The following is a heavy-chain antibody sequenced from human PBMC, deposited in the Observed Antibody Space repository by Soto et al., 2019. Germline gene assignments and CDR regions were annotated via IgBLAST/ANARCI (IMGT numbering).Heavy chain of an antibody. Sequence: PGGSLRLSYAASGFTFSSYWMSWVRQAPGKGLEWVANIKQDGSEKYYVDSVKGRFTISRDNAKNSLYLQMNSLRAEDTAVYYCARGDFDWLLPGPIDYWGQGTLVTVSS. J-gene: IGHJ4*02. CDR3: ARGDFDWLLPGPIDY. D-gene: IGHD3-9*01. CDR1: GFTFSSYW. V-gene: IGHV3-7*05. CDR2: IKQDGSEK.